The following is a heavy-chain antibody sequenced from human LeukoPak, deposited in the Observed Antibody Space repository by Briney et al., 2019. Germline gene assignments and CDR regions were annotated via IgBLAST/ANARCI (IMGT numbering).Heavy chain of an antibody. CDR2: IYHSGST. CDR1: GGSISSGGYS. J-gene: IGHJ5*02. CDR3: ARVAFWFDP. Sequence: SETLSLTCAVSGGSISSGGYSWSWIQQPPGKGLEWIGYIYHSGSTYYNPSLKSRVTISVDRSKNQFSLKLSSVTAADTAVYYCARVAFWFDPWGQGTLVTVSS. V-gene: IGHV4-30-2*01.